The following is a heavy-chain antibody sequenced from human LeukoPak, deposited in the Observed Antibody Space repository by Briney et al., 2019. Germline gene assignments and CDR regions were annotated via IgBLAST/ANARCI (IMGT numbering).Heavy chain of an antibody. Sequence: GGSLRLSCAASGFTVSSNYMTWVRQAPGKGLEWVSVIYSGGTTYYADSVKGRFTLFRDDAKNSVYLQMNSLRVEDTAVYYCARDSGSGGPWGRGTPVTVSS. J-gene: IGHJ5*02. CDR1: GFTVSSNY. V-gene: IGHV3-53*01. CDR3: ARDSGSGGP. D-gene: IGHD6-19*01. CDR2: IYSGGTT.